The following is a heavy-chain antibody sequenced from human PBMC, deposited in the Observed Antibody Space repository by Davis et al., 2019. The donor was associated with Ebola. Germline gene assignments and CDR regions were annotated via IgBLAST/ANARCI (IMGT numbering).Heavy chain of an antibody. J-gene: IGHJ3*02. Sequence: PGGSLRLSCAASGFTFSSYAMSWVRQAPGKGLEWVSAISGSGGSTYYADSVKGRFTISRDNSKSTLYLQMNSLRAEDTAIYYCAKDKNYDFWSGYPHDAFDIWGRGTMVTVSS. CDR3: AKDKNYDFWSGYPHDAFDI. D-gene: IGHD3-3*01. CDR1: GFTFSSYA. V-gene: IGHV3-23*01. CDR2: ISGSGGST.